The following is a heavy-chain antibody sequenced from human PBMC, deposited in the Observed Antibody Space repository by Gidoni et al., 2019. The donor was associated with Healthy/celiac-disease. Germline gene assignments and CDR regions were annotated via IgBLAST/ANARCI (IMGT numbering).Heavy chain of an antibody. CDR3: ARDKDSGYPYARYYFDY. V-gene: IGHV1-69*01. J-gene: IGHJ4*02. Sequence: QVQLVQSGAEVKKPGSSVKVSCKASGVTFSSYAISWVRQAPGQGLEWMGGIIPIFGTANYAQKFQGRVTITADESTSTAYMELSSLRSEDTAVYYCARDKDSGYPYARYYFDYWGQGTLVTVSS. D-gene: IGHD5-12*01. CDR2: IIPIFGTA. CDR1: GVTFSSYA.